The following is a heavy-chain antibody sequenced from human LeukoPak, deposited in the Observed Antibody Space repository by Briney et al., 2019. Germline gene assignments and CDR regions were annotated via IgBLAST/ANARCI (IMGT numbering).Heavy chain of an antibody. CDR2: IWYDGSNK. CDR3: AREGEGYYDAFDI. Sequence: GRSLRLSCAASGFTFSSYGMHWVRQAPGKGLEWVAVIWYDGSNKYYADSVKGRFTISRDNSKNTLYLQMNSLRAEDTAVYYCAREGEGYYDAFDIWGQGTMVTASS. J-gene: IGHJ3*02. CDR1: GFTFSSYG. D-gene: IGHD3-16*01. V-gene: IGHV3-33*01.